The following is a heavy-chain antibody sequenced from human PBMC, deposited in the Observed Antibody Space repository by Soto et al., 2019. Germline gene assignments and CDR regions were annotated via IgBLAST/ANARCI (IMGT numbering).Heavy chain of an antibody. Sequence: ASVKVSCKACGGNFSTSDISWVRQAPGQGLEWMGRIIPILGMTYYAQKFQGRVTVTADKSASTAYMELSRLRSDDTAVYYCESTIFGFEAPLRYWLDLWGQRTLVTVSS. CDR3: ESTIFGFEAPLRYWLDL. CDR2: IIPILGMT. V-gene: IGHV1-69*04. J-gene: IGHJ5*02. D-gene: IGHD3-3*01. CDR1: GGNFSTSD.